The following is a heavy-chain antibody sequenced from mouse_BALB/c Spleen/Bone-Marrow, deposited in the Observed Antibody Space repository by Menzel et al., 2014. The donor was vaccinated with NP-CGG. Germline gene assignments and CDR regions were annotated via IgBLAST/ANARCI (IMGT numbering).Heavy chain of an antibody. D-gene: IGHD1-1*01. CDR3: AMYYYGSSLFAY. J-gene: IGHJ3*01. CDR2: IDPANGNT. Sequence: EVQLQQSGAELVKPGASVKLSCTASGFNIKDTYMHLVKQRPEQGLEWIGRIDPANGNTKYDPKFQGKATITADTSSNTAYLQLSSLTSEDTAVYYCAMYYYGSSLFAYWGQGTLVTVSA. CDR1: GFNIKDTY. V-gene: IGHV14-3*02.